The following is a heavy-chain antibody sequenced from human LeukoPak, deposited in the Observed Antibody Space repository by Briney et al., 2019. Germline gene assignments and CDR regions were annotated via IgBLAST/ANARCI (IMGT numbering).Heavy chain of an antibody. CDR1: GFTFSIYV. CDR3: AGQSGYTYDTDY. V-gene: IGHV3-23*01. Sequence: GGSLRLSCAASGFTFSIYVMSWVRQAPGKGLEWDSGISGRGDTTYYTDSVKGRFTISRDNSKNTLYLQMNSLRAEDTAIYYCAGQSGYTYDTDYWGQGTPVTVSS. CDR2: ISGRGDTT. D-gene: IGHD5-18*01. J-gene: IGHJ4*02.